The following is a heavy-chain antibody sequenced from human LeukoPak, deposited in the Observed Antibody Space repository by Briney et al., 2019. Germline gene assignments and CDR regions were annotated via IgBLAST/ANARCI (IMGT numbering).Heavy chain of an antibody. Sequence: SETLSLTCTVSGGSISSSSYYWGWIRRPPGRGWGWIGSIYYSGSTYYNPSLKSRVTISVDTSKNQFSLKLSSVTAADTAVYYCARVLNPWFGEFAFDYWGQGALVIVSS. J-gene: IGHJ4*02. V-gene: IGHV4-39*07. CDR1: GGSISSSSYY. CDR2: IYYSGST. CDR3: ARVLNPWFGEFAFDY. D-gene: IGHD3-10*01.